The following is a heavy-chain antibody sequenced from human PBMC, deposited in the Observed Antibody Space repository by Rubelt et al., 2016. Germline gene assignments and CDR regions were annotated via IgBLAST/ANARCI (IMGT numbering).Heavy chain of an antibody. CDR2: IWYDGSND. D-gene: IGHD6-19*01. V-gene: IGHV3-33*01. J-gene: IGHJ4*02. Sequence: QVQLVESGGGVVQPGRSLRLTCAASGFTFSNYAMHWVRQAPGKGLEWVAVIWYDGSNDYYADSVKGRFTISRDNSKNTLYLQINGLIAADTAIYYCARGQGSGWYLYDYCGQGNRVTVSS. CDR1: GFTFSNYA. CDR3: ARGQGSGWYLYDY.